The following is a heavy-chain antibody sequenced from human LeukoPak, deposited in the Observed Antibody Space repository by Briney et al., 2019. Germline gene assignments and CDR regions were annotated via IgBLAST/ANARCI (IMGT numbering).Heavy chain of an antibody. CDR1: AGSSSGYY. V-gene: IGHV4-34*01. D-gene: IGHD2-2*01. Sequence: SQTLSLTCALYAGSSSGYYWSWIRHPPGKWLEWNGEINPSGSTNYNPSLTTQVTISVDTSKNQFSLKLSSVTAADTAVYYCARGYCSSTSCYLYGMGVWGQGTTVTVSS. CDR2: INPSGST. CDR3: ARGYCSSTSCYLYGMGV. J-gene: IGHJ6*02.